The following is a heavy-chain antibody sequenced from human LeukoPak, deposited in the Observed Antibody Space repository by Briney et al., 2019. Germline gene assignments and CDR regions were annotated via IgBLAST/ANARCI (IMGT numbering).Heavy chain of an antibody. J-gene: IGHJ4*02. V-gene: IGHV1-69*13. CDR1: GGTFSSYA. CDR3: AGVSGYRIIFDY. D-gene: IGHD3-22*01. Sequence: ASVKVSCKASGGTFSSYAISWVRQAPGQGLEWMGRIIPIFGTANYAQKFQGRVTITADESTSTAYMKLSSLRSEDTAVYYCAGVSGYRIIFDYWGQGTLVTVSS. CDR2: IIPIFGTA.